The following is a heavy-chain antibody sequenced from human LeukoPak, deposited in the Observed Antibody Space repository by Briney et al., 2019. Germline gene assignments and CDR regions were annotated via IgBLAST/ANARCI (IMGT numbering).Heavy chain of an antibody. CDR2: ISSSGSTI. CDR3: ASEGRGIPYYYYGMDV. V-gene: IGHV3-48*04. Sequence: GGSLRLSCAASGFSFTSYTMNWVRQAPGKGLEWVSYISSSGSTIYYADSVKGRFTISRDNAKNSLYLQMNSLRAEDTAVYYCASEGRGIPYYYYGMDVWGQGTTVTVSS. J-gene: IGHJ6*02. D-gene: IGHD2-15*01. CDR1: GFSFTSYT.